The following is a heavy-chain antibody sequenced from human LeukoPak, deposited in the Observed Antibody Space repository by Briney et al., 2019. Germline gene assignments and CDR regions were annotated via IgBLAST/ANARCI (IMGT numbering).Heavy chain of an antibody. V-gene: IGHV3-30*02. J-gene: IGHJ6*04. Sequence: GGSLRLSCATSKFTFNKYGMRWVRQAPGKGLEWVAFIRYDGSNKYYADSVKGRFTISRDNSKNTLYLQMNSLRAEDTAVYYCAKDLIYYYGLDVWGKGTTVTVSS. CDR3: AKDLIYYYGLDV. CDR1: KFTFNKYG. CDR2: IRYDGSNK.